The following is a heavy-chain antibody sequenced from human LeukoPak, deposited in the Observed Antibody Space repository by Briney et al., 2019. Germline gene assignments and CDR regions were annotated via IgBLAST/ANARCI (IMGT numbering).Heavy chain of an antibody. D-gene: IGHD3-9*01. Sequence: GGSLRLSCAASGFTVSSNYMSWVRQAPGKRLEWVSAISGSGGSTYYADSVKGRFTISRDNSKNTLYLQMNSLRAEDTAVYYCAKRIDWLSWGQGTLVTVSS. CDR1: GFTVSSNY. V-gene: IGHV3-23*01. CDR2: ISGSGGST. J-gene: IGHJ4*02. CDR3: AKRIDWLS.